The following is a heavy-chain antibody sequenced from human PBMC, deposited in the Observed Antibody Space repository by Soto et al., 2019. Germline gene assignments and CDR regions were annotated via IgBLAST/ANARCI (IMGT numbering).Heavy chain of an antibody. V-gene: IGHV3-9*01. CDR1: GFALTTYT. D-gene: IGHD3-9*01. CDR3: AKDPYYDILTGYPPTFDY. Sequence: GGSLRLSCVASGFALTTYTVSWVRQAPGKGLEWVSGIIWTSGGIGYADSVKGRFTISRDNAKNSLYLQMNSLRAEDTALYYCAKDPYYDILTGYPPTFDYWGQGTLVTVSS. J-gene: IGHJ4*02. CDR2: IIWTSGGI.